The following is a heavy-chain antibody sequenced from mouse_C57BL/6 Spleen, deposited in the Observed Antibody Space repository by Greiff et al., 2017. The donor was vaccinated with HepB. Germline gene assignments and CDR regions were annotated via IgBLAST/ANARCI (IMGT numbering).Heavy chain of an antibody. J-gene: IGHJ2*01. CDR3: ARATVVATGYFDY. V-gene: IGHV1-52*01. CDR2: IDPSDSET. D-gene: IGHD1-1*01. Sequence: QVQLKQPGAELVRPGSSVKLSCKASGYTFTSYWMHWVKQRPIQGLEWIGNIDPSDSETHYNQKFKDKATLTVDKSSSTAYMQLSSLTSEDSAVYYCARATVVATGYFDYWGQGTTLTVSS. CDR1: GYTFTSYW.